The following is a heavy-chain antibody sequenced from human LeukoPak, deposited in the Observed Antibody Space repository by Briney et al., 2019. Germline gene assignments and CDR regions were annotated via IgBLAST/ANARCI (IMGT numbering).Heavy chain of an antibody. Sequence: ATVKVSCKASGYTFTAYYVHWVRQAPGQGLEWMGWIHTNSGGTKYAQNFQGRVTMTRDTSSSTAYMELSSLRSDDTAVYYCARGDSYWDYWGQGTQVTVSS. D-gene: IGHD5-18*01. CDR3: ARGDSYWDY. J-gene: IGHJ4*02. CDR2: IHTNSGGT. V-gene: IGHV1-2*02. CDR1: GYTFTAYY.